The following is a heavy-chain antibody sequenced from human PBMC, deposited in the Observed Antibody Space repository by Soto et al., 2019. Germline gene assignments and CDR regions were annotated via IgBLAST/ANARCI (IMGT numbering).Heavy chain of an antibody. CDR3: PRGHHSMDV. CDR2: INPTGSYT. V-gene: IGHV3-11*06. J-gene: IGHJ6*02. CDR1: GFAFSDHY. Sequence: PGGSLRLSCAASGFAFSDHYVTWIRQAPGKGLEWIAYINPTGSYTHYADSVKGRFSISRDNAENPLYLQMNSLRPEDTALYYCPRGHHSMDVWGQGATVTVSS.